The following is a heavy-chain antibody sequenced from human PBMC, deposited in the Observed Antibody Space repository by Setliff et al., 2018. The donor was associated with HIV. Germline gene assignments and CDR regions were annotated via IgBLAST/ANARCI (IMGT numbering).Heavy chain of an antibody. CDR1: GGSINSGSYY. D-gene: IGHD3-10*01. Sequence: SETLSLTCTVSGGSINSGSYYWSWIRQPAGKGLEWIGHIYTSGSTNYNPSLKSRVTISVDMSKNQFSLKLSSVTAADTAVYSCARDTMFRGVPGWFDPWGQGTLVTVSS. CDR2: IYTSGST. CDR3: ARDTMFRGVPGWFDP. V-gene: IGHV4-61*09. J-gene: IGHJ5*02.